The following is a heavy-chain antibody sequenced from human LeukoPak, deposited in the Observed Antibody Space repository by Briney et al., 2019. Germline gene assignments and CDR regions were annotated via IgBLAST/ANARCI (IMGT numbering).Heavy chain of an antibody. D-gene: IGHD3-10*01. CDR3: TKDSYGGSGSYYLYSFDV. CDR1: GFTFDDYA. J-gene: IGHJ3*01. Sequence: GRSLRLSCAASGFTFDDYAMHWVRQAPGKGLEWVSGISWNSGRIGYAESVKGRFTISRDNAKSSLYLQMSSLRDEDTALYYCTKDSYGGSGSYYLYSFDVWGQGTMVTVSS. V-gene: IGHV3-9*01. CDR2: ISWNSGRI.